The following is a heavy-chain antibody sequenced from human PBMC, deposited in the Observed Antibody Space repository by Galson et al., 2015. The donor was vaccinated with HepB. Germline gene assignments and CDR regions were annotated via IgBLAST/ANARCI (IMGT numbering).Heavy chain of an antibody. Sequence: SVKVSCKASGYTFTSYYMHWVRQAPGQGLEWMGIINPSGGSTSYAQKFQGRVTMTRDTSTSTVYMELSSLGSEDTAVYYCARSIEGLEWLLPAYYYYGMDVWGQGTTVTVSS. D-gene: IGHD3-3*01. J-gene: IGHJ6*02. CDR3: ARSIEGLEWLLPAYYYYGMDV. CDR2: INPSGGST. V-gene: IGHV1-46*01. CDR1: GYTFTSYY.